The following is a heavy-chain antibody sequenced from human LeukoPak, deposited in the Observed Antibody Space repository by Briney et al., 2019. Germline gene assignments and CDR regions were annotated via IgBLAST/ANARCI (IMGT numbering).Heavy chain of an antibody. CDR1: GYTFTNYA. CDR2: SNPGTGHT. D-gene: IGHD2-2*01. CDR3: ARGIVVVFPDAFDI. V-gene: IGHV1-3*02. J-gene: IGHJ3*02. Sequence: ASVKVSCKASGYTFTNYAMHWVRQAPGQRLEWMGWSNPGTGHTKYSEDFQGRVIITRDTTANTAYMELSRLRSEDTAVYYCARGIVVVFPDAFDIWGQGTMVTVSS.